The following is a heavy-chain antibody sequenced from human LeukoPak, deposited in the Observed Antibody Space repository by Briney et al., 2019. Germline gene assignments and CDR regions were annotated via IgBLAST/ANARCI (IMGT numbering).Heavy chain of an antibody. CDR2: ISGSGGST. CDR1: GFTFSSYA. Sequence: PGGSLRLSCAASGFTFSSYAMSWVRQAPGKGLEWVSAISGSGGSTYYADSVKGRFTISRDNSKNTLYLQMNSLRAEDTAVYYCARDQPTIAVTTHSTYNWFDPWGQGTLVTVSS. J-gene: IGHJ5*02. V-gene: IGHV3-23*01. CDR3: ARDQPTIAVTTHSTYNWFDP. D-gene: IGHD6-19*01.